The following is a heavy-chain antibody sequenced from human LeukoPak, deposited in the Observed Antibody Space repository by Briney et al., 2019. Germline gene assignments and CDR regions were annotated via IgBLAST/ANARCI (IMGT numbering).Heavy chain of an antibody. CDR3: ARQDQLLEGPFDY. D-gene: IGHD2-2*01. V-gene: IGHV4-39*01. CDR2: IYYSGST. CDR1: GGSISSSSYY. J-gene: IGHJ4*02. Sequence: PSETLSLTCTVSGGSISSSSYYWGWIRQPPGKGLEWIGSIYYSGSTYYNPSLKSRVTISVDTSKNQFSLKLSSVTAADTAVYYCARQDQLLEGPFDYWGQGTLVTVSS.